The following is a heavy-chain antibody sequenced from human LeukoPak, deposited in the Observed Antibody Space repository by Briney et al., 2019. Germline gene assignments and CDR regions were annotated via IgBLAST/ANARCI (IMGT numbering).Heavy chain of an antibody. D-gene: IGHD2-21*02. V-gene: IGHV4-34*01. J-gene: IGHJ6*03. Sequence: SETLSLTCAVHGGLVSGYSWSWIRQSPGKGLEWIGEINHSGSTNYNPSLKSRVTIAADTSKKEFSLKLTSVTAADTAVYYCTTSRLLPAAIHFYDYYFMDVWGTGTTVTVSS. CDR1: GGLVSGYS. CDR3: TTSRLLPAAIHFYDYYFMDV. CDR2: INHSGST.